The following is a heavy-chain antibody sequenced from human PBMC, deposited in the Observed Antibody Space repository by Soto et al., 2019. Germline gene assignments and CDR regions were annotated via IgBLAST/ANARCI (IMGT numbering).Heavy chain of an antibody. J-gene: IGHJ4*02. CDR3: SRSPRISPYFDY. Sequence: GESLKISCESSGYTFSNFWIGWVRQLPGKGLEWMGIIYPGDHETRDSPSFHGKVTISADRSINTAYLQWNSLEASDTAFYFCSRSPRISPYFDYWGQGALVTVSS. CDR1: GYTFSNFW. V-gene: IGHV5-51*01. CDR2: IYPGDHET.